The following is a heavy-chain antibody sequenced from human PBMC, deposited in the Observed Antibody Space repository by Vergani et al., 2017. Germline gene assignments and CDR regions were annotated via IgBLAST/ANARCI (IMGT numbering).Heavy chain of an antibody. D-gene: IGHD3-16*01. CDR1: GYTFTGYY. Sequence: QVQLVQSGAEVKKPGASVKVSCKASGYTFTGYYMHWVRQAPGQGLEWMGWINHNSGGTNYAQKFQGRVTMTRDTSISTAYMELSRLRADDTAVYYCARGGSAYYYYMDVWGKGTTVTVSS. J-gene: IGHJ6*03. CDR3: ARGGSAYYYYMDV. V-gene: IGHV1-2*02. CDR2: INHNSGGT.